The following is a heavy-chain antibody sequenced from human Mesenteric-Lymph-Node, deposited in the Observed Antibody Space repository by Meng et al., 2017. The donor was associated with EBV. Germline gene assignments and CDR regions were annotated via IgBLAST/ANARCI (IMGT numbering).Heavy chain of an antibody. CDR2: INHSGGG. D-gene: IGHD2-15*01. J-gene: IGHJ4*02. V-gene: IGHV4-34*01. CDR1: FSNYY. CDR3: SRSVQVAWRFDY. Sequence: FSNYYCCSMRQHPGKGVELIGEINHSGGGNYNPSLTSRGTITIVTSNKQFSLRLKSVTAADTAVDYCSRSVQVAWRFDYWGQGTLVTVSS.